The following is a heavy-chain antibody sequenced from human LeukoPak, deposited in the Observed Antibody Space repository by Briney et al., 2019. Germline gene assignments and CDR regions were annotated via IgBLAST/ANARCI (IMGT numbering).Heavy chain of an antibody. CDR2: IKGNGSKK. J-gene: IGHJ4*02. Sequence: GGSLRLSCLASGFNFGDSWMSWVRQAPGKGLEWVANIKGNGSKKKYVDSVRGRFSISRDNTKNSLYLQMHSLSVDDRAVYFCLRDAGWCKADYWGQGTLVSVSS. CDR1: GFNFGDSW. V-gene: IGHV3-7*03. D-gene: IGHD2-8*02. CDR3: LRDAGWCKADY.